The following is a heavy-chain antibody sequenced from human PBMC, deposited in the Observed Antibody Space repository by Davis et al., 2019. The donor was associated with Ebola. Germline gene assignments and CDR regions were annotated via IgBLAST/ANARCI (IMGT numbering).Heavy chain of an antibody. CDR3: ARHFFGGWREAFDS. V-gene: IGHV4-59*08. CDR2: VHSRGYS. Sequence: PSETLSLTCAVSGGSIDDYYWSWIRQSPGKGLEWIGYVHSRGYSKSNASLKSRVTMSTDTSKSQFSLSLSSVTAADTAVYYCARHFFGGWREAFDSWGQGTLVTVFS. J-gene: IGHJ4*02. CDR1: GGSIDDYY. D-gene: IGHD3-10*01.